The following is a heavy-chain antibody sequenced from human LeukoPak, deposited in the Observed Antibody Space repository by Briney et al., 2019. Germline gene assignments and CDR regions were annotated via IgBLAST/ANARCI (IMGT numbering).Heavy chain of an antibody. CDR3: ARGALLWFGAKMEYYFDY. V-gene: IGHV4-4*07. CDR2: IYPSGNT. Sequence: SETLSLTCSISGGSFSSYFWSWVRQPAGKGLEWIGRIYPSGNTNYNPSLKSRVTISVDTSKNKFSLKLSSVTAADTAVYYCARGALLWFGAKMEYYFDYWGQGTPLTVSS. D-gene: IGHD3-10*01. J-gene: IGHJ4*02. CDR1: GGSFSSYF.